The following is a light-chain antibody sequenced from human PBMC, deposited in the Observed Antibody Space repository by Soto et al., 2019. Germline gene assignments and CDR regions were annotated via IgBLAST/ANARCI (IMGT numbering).Light chain of an antibody. CDR3: QTWGTGIVV. V-gene: IGLV4-69*01. J-gene: IGLJ2*01. CDR2: LSGDGGH. Sequence: QLVLTQSPSASASLGASVKLTCTLSSGHSSYAIAWHQQQPDKGPRYLMKLSGDGGHSKGDGIPDRFSGSSSGAERYLTISSLQSEDEADYYCQTWGTGIVVFGGGTKLTVL. CDR1: SGHSSYA.